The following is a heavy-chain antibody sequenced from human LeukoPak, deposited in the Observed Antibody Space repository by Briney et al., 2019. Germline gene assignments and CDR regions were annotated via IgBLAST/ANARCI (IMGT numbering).Heavy chain of an antibody. CDR3: ARGTTRDRYGLDI. CDR2: IYPNDADT. J-gene: IGHJ3*02. Sequence: GESLKISCQGSGYGFTTHWIAWVRHLPGRGLEWMGVIYPNDADTRYSPSFQGLVSISADKSINTAYLRWSSLTASDTGMYYCARGTTRDRYGLDIWGQGTMVTVSS. CDR1: GYGFTTHW. D-gene: IGHD3-10*01. V-gene: IGHV5-51*01.